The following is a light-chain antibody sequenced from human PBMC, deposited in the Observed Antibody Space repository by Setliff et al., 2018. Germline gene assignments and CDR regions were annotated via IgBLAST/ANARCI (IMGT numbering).Light chain of an antibody. CDR2: DVS. CDR3: SSYTSSSTYV. Sequence: QSALTQPASVSGSPGQSITISCSGTSSDVGSYDFVSWYQQHAGKAPKLIIYDVSNRPSGVSNRFSGSKAGNTASLTISGLQADDEADYYCSSYTSSSTYVFGNGTKVTVL. CDR1: SSDVGSYDF. V-gene: IGLV2-14*03. J-gene: IGLJ1*01.